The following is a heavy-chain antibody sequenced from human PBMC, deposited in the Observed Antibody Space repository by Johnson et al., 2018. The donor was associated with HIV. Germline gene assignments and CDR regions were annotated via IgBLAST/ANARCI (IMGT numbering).Heavy chain of an antibody. CDR2: ISYDGSNK. Sequence: QVQVVESGGGVVQPGRSLRLSCAASGFTLSHYGMHWVRQAPGKGLEWVALISYDGSNKYYADSVKGRFTISRDHSKNTLYLQMHSLRVEDTDVYYCAREQELIGERAFDIGCQGTMVTVSS. D-gene: IGHD6-13*01. V-gene: IGHV3-30*03. J-gene: IGHJ3*02. CDR1: GFTLSHYG. CDR3: AREQELIGERAFDI.